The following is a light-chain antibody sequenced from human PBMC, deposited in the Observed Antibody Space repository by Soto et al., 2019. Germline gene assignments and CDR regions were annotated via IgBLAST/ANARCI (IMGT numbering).Light chain of an antibody. V-gene: IGLV2-8*01. Sequence: QSALTQPPSASGSPGQSVTISCTGTSSDVGAYKYVSWYQQYPGKAPKLMIYEVTKRPSGVPDRFSGSKSGNTASLTVSGLQAXDXAXYYCTSYVGNDIWVFGGGTKLTVL. J-gene: IGLJ3*02. CDR1: SSDVGAYKY. CDR3: TSYVGNDIWV. CDR2: EVT.